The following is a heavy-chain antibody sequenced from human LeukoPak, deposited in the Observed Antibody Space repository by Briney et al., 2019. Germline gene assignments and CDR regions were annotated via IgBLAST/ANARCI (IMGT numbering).Heavy chain of an antibody. J-gene: IGHJ6*04. D-gene: IGHD3-10*01. CDR2: ISSNGGST. Sequence: GGSLRLSCSASGFTFSSYAMHWVRQAPGEGLEYVSAISSNGGSTYYADSVKGRFTISRDNSKNTLYLQMSSLRAEDTAVYYCVKDKGSGSSYYYYYDMDVWGKGTTVTVSS. CDR3: VKDKGSGSSYYYYYDMDV. V-gene: IGHV3-64D*06. CDR1: GFTFSSYA.